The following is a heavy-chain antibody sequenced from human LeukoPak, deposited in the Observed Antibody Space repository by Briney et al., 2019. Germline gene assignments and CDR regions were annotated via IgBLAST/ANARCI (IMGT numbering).Heavy chain of an antibody. CDR1: GFTFNTYA. Sequence: PGGSLRLSCAPSGFTFNTYAMTWVRQTLGKGLEWVSAISASGGTTFYGDPVRGRFTVSRENSKNTLYLQMNSLRAEDTAVYYCARLSLESSTSNWGQGTLVTVSS. D-gene: IGHD6-6*01. CDR3: ARLSLESSTSN. CDR2: ISASGGTT. J-gene: IGHJ4*02. V-gene: IGHV3-23*01.